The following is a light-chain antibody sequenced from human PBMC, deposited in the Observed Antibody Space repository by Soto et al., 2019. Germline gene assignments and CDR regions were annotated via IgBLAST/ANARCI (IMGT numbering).Light chain of an antibody. CDR3: GTWDNSRSAYV. CDR1: GSNIGNNF. CDR2: DNN. V-gene: IGLV1-51*01. J-gene: IGLJ1*01. Sequence: GSGSNIGNNFVSWYQQFPGTAPRLLIFDNNNRPSGIPDRFSGSKSGTSATLGITGLQTGDEADYYCGTWDNSRSAYVFGTGTKVTVL.